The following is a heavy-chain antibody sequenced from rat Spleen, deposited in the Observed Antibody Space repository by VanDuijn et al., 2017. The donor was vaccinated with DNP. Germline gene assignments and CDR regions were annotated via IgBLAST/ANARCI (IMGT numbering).Heavy chain of an antibody. CDR1: GFTFSDYD. CDR2: IHPDGSNT. D-gene: IGHD1-1*01. Sequence: EVQLVESGGGLVQPGRSLKFSCAASGFTFSDYDMAWVRQAPGKGLEWVASIHPDGSNTYCQDSVKGRFTISRDNVENTVYLEMNSLRSEDTATYYCTKDLQWYAMDAWGQGTSVTVSS. CDR3: TKDLQWYAMDA. V-gene: IGHV5-20*01. J-gene: IGHJ4*01.